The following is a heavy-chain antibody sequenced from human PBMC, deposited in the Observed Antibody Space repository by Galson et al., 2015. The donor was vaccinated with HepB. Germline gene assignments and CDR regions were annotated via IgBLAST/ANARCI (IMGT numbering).Heavy chain of an antibody. Sequence: SVKVSCKASGYTFTNYAMHWVRQAPGQGLEWMGWINTNSGNPTYAQSFTGRFLFTLDTSVSTTYLQISSLKAEDTAVYYCARDRDYDSGAYDFWGQGTLVTVSS. CDR2: INTNSGNP. D-gene: IGHD3-22*01. CDR1: GYTFTNYA. CDR3: ARDRDYDSGAYDF. V-gene: IGHV7-4-1*02. J-gene: IGHJ4*02.